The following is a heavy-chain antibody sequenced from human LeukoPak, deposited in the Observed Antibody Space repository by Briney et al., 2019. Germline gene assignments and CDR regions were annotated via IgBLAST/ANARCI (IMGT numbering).Heavy chain of an antibody. J-gene: IGHJ4*02. CDR2: ISSSSSYI. Sequence: GGSLRLSCAASGFTFSSYSMNWVRQAPGKGLEWVSSISSSSSYIYYADSVKGRFTISRDNAKNSLYLQMNSLRAEDTAVYYCARVKLSGLLFDYWGQGTLVTVSS. CDR3: ARVKLSGLLFDY. CDR1: GFTFSSYS. V-gene: IGHV3-21*01. D-gene: IGHD1-26*01.